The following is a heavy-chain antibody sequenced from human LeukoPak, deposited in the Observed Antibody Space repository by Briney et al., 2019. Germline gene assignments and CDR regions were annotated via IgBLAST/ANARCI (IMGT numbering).Heavy chain of an antibody. J-gene: IGHJ5*02. CDR1: GGSIRSYY. CDR3: ARHAAVEGSSGWSPLWWFDP. CDR2: MHHSGST. V-gene: IGHV4-59*08. D-gene: IGHD6-19*01. Sequence: SETLSLTCTVSGGSIRSYYWSWIRQPPGKGLEWIGYMHHSGSTKHSPYLKSRVTISVDTSKSQFSLKLSSVTAADTAVYYCARHAAVEGSSGWSPLWWFDPWGQGTLVTVSS.